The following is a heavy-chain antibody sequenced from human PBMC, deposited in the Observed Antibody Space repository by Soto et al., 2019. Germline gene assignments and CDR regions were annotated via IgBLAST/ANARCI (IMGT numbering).Heavy chain of an antibody. CDR2: IYPAGSNT. Sequence: PGESLKISCKVSGYSFTSYWIGWVRQMPGKGLEWMGIIYPAGSNTKYSPSLQGQVSISADRSISTAYLQWSSLKASDTAIYYCARGNSGSYGSFDYWGQGTPVTVSS. CDR1: GYSFTSYW. J-gene: IGHJ4*02. D-gene: IGHD1-26*01. V-gene: IGHV5-51*01. CDR3: ARGNSGSYGSFDY.